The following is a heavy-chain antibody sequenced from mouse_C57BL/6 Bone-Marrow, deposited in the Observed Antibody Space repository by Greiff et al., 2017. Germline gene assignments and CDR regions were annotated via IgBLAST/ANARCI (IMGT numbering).Heavy chain of an antibody. CDR1: GYTFTGYW. V-gene: IGHV1-9*01. CDR3: ARCPIYYYSSSYSRDYFDY. Sequence: QVQLQQSGAELMKPGASVKLSCKATGYTFTGYWIEWVKQRPGNGLEWIGEILPGSGSTNYNEKFKGKAPFTADTSYNTAYMQFSRLTTEDSAIYYYARCPIYYYSSSYSRDYFDYWGQGTTRTVSS. J-gene: IGHJ2*01. CDR2: ILPGSGST. D-gene: IGHD1-1*01.